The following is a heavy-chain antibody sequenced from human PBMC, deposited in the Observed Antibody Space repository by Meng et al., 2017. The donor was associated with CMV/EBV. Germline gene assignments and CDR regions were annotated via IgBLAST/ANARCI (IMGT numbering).Heavy chain of an antibody. V-gene: IGHV3-53*01. J-gene: IGHJ4*02. CDR2: IYSGDST. Sequence: GGSLRLSCAASGFAVSGNYMSWVRQAPGKGLQWVSVIYSGDSTYYADSVKGRFTISRDNSKNTLYLQMNSLRAEDTAVYYCARAYDYGDYDSCYFDYWGQGTLVPSPQ. D-gene: IGHD4-17*01. CDR3: ARAYDYGDYDSCYFDY. CDR1: GFAVSGNY.